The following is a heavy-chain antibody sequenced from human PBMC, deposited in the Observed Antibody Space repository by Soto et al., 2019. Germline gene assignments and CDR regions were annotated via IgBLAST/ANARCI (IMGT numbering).Heavy chain of an antibody. Sequence: RLSCAASGFTFSDYYMSWIRQAPGKGLEYISYISSSSGSSNYADSVKGRFTISRDNAKNSLYLQMSSLRAEDTAVYYCARDRGGYDRLYYYQGMDVWGQGTTVT. CDR1: GFTFSDYY. J-gene: IGHJ6*02. V-gene: IGHV3-11*06. CDR2: ISSSSGSS. CDR3: ARDRGGYDRLYYYQGMDV. D-gene: IGHD5-12*01.